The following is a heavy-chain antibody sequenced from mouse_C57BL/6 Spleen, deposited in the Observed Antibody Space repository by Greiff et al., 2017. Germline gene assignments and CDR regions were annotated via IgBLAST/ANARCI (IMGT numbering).Heavy chain of an antibody. Sequence: VQLVESGAELARPGASVKLSCKASGYTFTSYGISWVKQRTGQGLEWIGEIYPRSGNTYYNEKFKGKATLTADKSSSTAYMELRSLTSEDSAVYFCARGMGWSYYFDYWGQGTTLTVSS. CDR1: GYTFTSYG. J-gene: IGHJ2*01. CDR3: ARGMGWSYYFDY. V-gene: IGHV1-81*01. CDR2: IYPRSGNT. D-gene: IGHD2-3*01.